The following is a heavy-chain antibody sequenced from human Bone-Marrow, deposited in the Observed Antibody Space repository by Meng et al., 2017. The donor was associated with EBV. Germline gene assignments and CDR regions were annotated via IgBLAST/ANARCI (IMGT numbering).Heavy chain of an antibody. J-gene: IGHJ4*02. Sequence: QVKLGQSGAGVKKPGASVKVSCKASGYTFSSFGISWVRQAPGQGPEWMGWISAYNGDTKYAQKFQGRVTVTTDTSTSTAYMELRSLRRDDTAVYYCARGMRNFNFWGQGTLVTVSS. CDR2: ISAYNGDT. CDR1: GYTFSSFG. CDR3: ARGMRNFNF. V-gene: IGHV1-18*01.